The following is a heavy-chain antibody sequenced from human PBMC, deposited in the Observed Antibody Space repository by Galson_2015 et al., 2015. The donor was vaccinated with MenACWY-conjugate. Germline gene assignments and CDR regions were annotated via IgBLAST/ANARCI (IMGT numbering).Heavy chain of an antibody. V-gene: IGHV3-7*03. CDR1: GFRFSSQW. CDR3: ARGGN. Sequence: SLRLSCAASGFRFSSQWLSWVRQAPGKGPECVASINEDGSDKSYMDSVKGRFTISRDNAQNSLSLQMNSPSVEDTAVYYCARGGNWGHGTLVTVSS. CDR2: INEDGSDK. J-gene: IGHJ4*01. D-gene: IGHD4-23*01.